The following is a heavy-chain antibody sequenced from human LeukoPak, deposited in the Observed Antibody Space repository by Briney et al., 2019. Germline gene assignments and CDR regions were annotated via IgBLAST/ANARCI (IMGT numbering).Heavy chain of an antibody. CDR1: RDSIRSVGNY. D-gene: IGHD5-12*01. V-gene: IGHV4-31*03. CDR3: ARWGNSGYASGYFDY. CDR2: IYYRGST. J-gene: IGHJ4*02. Sequence: PQRLSLTCTVSRDSIRSVGNYWSWLRHHPGRGLEWISYIYYRGSTHNNPSLKSRLTISVDTTKTQFSLQLRSVAASDAAVYYCARWGNSGYASGYFDYWGQGTLVTVSS.